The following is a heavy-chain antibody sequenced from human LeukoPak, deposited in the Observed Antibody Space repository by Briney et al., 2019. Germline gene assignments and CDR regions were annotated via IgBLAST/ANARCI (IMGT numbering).Heavy chain of an antibody. V-gene: IGHV1-69*13. CDR2: IIPIFGTA. CDR1: GGTFSSYA. CDR3: ASSRIVVPAAMFWFDP. J-gene: IGHJ5*02. Sequence: SVKVSCKASGGTFSSYAISWVRQAPGQGLEWMGGIIPIFGTASYAQKFQGRVTITADESTSAAYMELSSLRSEDTAVYYCASSRIVVPAAMFWFDPWGQGTLVTVSS. D-gene: IGHD2-2*01.